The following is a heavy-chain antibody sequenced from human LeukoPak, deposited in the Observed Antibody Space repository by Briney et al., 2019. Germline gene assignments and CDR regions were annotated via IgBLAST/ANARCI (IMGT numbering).Heavy chain of an antibody. CDR1: GFIYSSFW. J-gene: IGHJ4*02. CDR3: ARSLWPEDY. Sequence: GGSLRLSCAASGFIYSSFWMSWVRQAPGKGLEWVANIEPDGSGKNYVDSVRGRFTISRDNAKNSLYLQMNSVRVEDSAIYYCARSLWPEDYWGQGTLVTVSS. CDR2: IEPDGSGK. V-gene: IGHV3-7*01. D-gene: IGHD2-21*01.